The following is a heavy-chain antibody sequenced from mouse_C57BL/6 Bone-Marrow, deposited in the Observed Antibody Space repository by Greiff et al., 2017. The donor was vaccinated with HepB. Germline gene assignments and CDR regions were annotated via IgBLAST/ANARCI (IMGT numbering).Heavy chain of an antibody. CDR3: TTPYAMDY. J-gene: IGHJ4*01. Sequence: EVQLQQSGAELVRPGASVKLSCTASGFNIKDDYMHWVKQRPEQGLEWIGWIDPENGDTEYASKFQGKATITADTSSNTAYLQLSSLTSEDTAVYYFTTPYAMDYWGQGTSVTVSS. CDR1: GFNIKDDY. V-gene: IGHV14-4*01. CDR2: IDPENGDT.